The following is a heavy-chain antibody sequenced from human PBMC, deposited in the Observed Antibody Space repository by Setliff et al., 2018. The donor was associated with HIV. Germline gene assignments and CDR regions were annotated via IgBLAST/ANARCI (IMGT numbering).Heavy chain of an antibody. CDR3: ARGAWIQLWNGDFDI. CDR2: INSATGGT. J-gene: IGHJ3*02. Sequence: ASVKVSCKASGYTFTDNYIHWVRQAPGQGLEWMAWINSATGGTNYAQNFQGWVTVTRDTSVSTAYMELSRLRSDDTAVYYCARGAWIQLWNGDFDIWGQGTMVTVSS. CDR1: GYTFTDNY. V-gene: IGHV1-2*04. D-gene: IGHD5-18*01.